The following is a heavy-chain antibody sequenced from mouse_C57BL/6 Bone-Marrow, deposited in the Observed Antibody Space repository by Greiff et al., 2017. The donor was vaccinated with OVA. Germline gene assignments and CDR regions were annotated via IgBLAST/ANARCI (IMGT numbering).Heavy chain of an antibody. D-gene: IGHD2-1*01. CDR1: GFNIKDDY. CDR2: IDPENGDT. CDR3: TSYGNFDY. Sequence: EVKLQQSGAELVRPGASVKLSCTASGFNIKDDYKHWVKQRPEQGLEWIGWIDPENGDTEYASKFQGKATITADTSSNTAYLQLSSLTSEDTAVYYCTSYGNFDYWVQGTTLTVSS. J-gene: IGHJ2*01. V-gene: IGHV14-4*01.